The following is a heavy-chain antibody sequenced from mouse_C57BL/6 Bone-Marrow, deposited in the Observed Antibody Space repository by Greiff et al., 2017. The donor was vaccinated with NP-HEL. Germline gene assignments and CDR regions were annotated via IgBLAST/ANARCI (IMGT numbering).Heavy chain of an antibody. J-gene: IGHJ1*03. Sequence: VQLQQSGPELVKPGASAKISCKASGYTFTDYYMNWVKQSHGKSLEWIGDINPNNGGTSYNQKFKGKATLTVDKSSSTAYMELRSLTSEDSAVYYCARGVVDWYFDVWGTGTTVTVSS. CDR1: GYTFTDYY. D-gene: IGHD1-1*01. CDR3: ARGVVDWYFDV. V-gene: IGHV1-26*01. CDR2: INPNNGGT.